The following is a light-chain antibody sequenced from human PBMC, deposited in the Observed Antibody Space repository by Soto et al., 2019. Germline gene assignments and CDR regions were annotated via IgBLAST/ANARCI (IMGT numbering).Light chain of an antibody. CDR3: QKYNSARFT. Sequence: DIQMTQSPSSLSASVGDRVTITCRASQGISNYLAWYQQKPGKVPKLLIYAASTLQSGVPSRFSGSGSGTEFTLTISSLQPEDVASDYCQKYNSARFTLGAGTKVAI. CDR1: QGISNY. CDR2: AAS. J-gene: IGKJ3*01. V-gene: IGKV1-27*01.